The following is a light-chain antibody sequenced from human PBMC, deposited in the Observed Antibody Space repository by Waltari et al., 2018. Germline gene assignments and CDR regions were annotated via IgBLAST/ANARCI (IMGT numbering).Light chain of an antibody. CDR1: SGKIDSNY. CDR3: QSTDGRYNLL. Sequence: VFTQPHSVSGSPGQTVTISCARSSGKIDSNYVQWYQQRPGSAPATVIYKDNQRPSGVPDRFSGAIDSSSNSASLTISGLKSEDEADYYCQSTDGRYNLLFGGGTRLTVL. V-gene: IGLV6-57*03. CDR2: KDN. J-gene: IGLJ2*01.